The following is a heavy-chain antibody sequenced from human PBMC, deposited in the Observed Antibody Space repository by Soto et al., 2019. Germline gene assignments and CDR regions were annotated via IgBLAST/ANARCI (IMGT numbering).Heavy chain of an antibody. Sequence: GGSMRISSAGSGFSLYDQYIAWVRQAPGKGLEWVGRSRDKPQGYGTAYAASVKGRFTTSRDESKNSAYLQMNSLKTEDTAVYYCVRATYFSDSSGYTRCLDYWGQGTLVTVSS. CDR2: SRDKPQGYGT. D-gene: IGHD3-22*01. CDR1: GFSLYDQY. CDR3: VRATYFSDSSGYTRCLDY. V-gene: IGHV3-72*01. J-gene: IGHJ4*02.